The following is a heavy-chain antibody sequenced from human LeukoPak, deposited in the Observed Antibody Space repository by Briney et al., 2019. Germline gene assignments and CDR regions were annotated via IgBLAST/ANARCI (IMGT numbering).Heavy chain of an antibody. V-gene: IGHV3-48*04. Sequence: GGSLRLSCAASGFTFSSYSMNWVRQAPGKGLEWVSYISSSSSTIYYADSVKGRFTISRDNAKNSLYLQMNSLKTEDTAVYYCTTVLEFYGSGSYYDAPWGQGTLVTVSS. D-gene: IGHD3-10*01. CDR1: GFTFSSYS. CDR3: TTVLEFYGSGSYYDAP. J-gene: IGHJ5*02. CDR2: ISSSSSTI.